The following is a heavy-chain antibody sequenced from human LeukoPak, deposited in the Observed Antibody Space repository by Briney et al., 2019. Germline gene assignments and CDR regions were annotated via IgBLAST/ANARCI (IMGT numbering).Heavy chain of an antibody. CDR2: ISGGST. Sequence: GGSLTLSCTASGFTVSSNEMIWLRQATGKGLEWVSYISGGSTYYADCRWGGFIISSDNSSNTLNLQMNSLSADDRAVYLLHFQNIVVVPAAMLGTNWFDPWGQGTLVTVSS. CDR1: GFTVSSNE. CDR3: HFQNIVVVPAAMLGTNWFDP. D-gene: IGHD2-2*01. V-gene: IGHV3-38-3*01. J-gene: IGHJ5*02.